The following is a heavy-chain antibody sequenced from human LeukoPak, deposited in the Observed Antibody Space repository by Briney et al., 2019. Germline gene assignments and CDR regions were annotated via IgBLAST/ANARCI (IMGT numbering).Heavy chain of an antibody. J-gene: IGHJ4*02. CDR3: ARLRRREDRTYYYDSSGYSRGLIDY. V-gene: IGHV3-7*01. CDR2: IKQDGSEK. CDR1: GFTFSSYW. Sequence: GGSLRLSCAASGFTFSSYWMSWVRQAPGKGLEWGANIKQDGSEKYYVDSVKGRFTISRDNAKNSLYLQMNSLRAEDTAVYYCARLRRREDRTYYYDSSGYSRGLIDYWGQGTLVTVSP. D-gene: IGHD3-22*01.